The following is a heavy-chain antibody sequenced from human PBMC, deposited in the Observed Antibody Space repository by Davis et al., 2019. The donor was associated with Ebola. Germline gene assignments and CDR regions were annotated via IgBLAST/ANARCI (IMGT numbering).Heavy chain of an antibody. CDR2: ISSSSSYI. V-gene: IGHV3-21*05. J-gene: IGHJ6*02. Sequence: PGGSLRLSCAASGFTFSSYSMNWVRQAPGKGLEWVSYISSSSSYIYYADSVKGRFTISRDNAKNSLYLQMNSLRAEDTAVYYCARDLGDDYGDPYYYYYGMDVWGQGTTVTVSS. CDR3: ARDLGDDYGDPYYYYYGMDV. D-gene: IGHD3-16*01. CDR1: GFTFSSYS.